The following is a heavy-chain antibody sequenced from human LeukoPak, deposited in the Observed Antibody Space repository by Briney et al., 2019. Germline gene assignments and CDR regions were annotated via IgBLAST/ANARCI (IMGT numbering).Heavy chain of an antibody. CDR3: ARDWRLDWFDP. J-gene: IGHJ5*02. CDR2: IKQDGSEK. V-gene: IGHV3-7*01. D-gene: IGHD3-3*01. Sequence: GGSLRLSCAASGFTFSSYWMSWVRQAPGKGLEWVAIIKQDGSEKYYVDSVKGRFTISRDNTKNSLYLQMNSLRAEDTAVYYCARDWRLDWFDPRGQGTLVTVSS. CDR1: GFTFSSYW.